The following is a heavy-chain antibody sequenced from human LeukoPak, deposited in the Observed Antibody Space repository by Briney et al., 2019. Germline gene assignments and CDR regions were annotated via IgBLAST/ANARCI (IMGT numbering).Heavy chain of an antibody. Sequence: ASVKVSCKASGYTFTSYDINWVRQATGQGLEWMGWMNPNSGNTGYAQKFQGRVTITRNTCISTAYMELSSLRSEDTAVYYCARGGSVECSGGSCFYAFDIWGQGTMVTVSS. J-gene: IGHJ3*02. V-gene: IGHV1-8*03. CDR1: GYTFTSYD. CDR2: MNPNSGNT. CDR3: ARGGSVECSGGSCFYAFDI. D-gene: IGHD2-15*01.